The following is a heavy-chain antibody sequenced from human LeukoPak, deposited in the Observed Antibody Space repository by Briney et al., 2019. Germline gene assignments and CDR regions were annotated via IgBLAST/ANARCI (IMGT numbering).Heavy chain of an antibody. CDR3: AKSRGIVVVPAALDY. Sequence: PGGSLRLSCAASGFTFSSYAMSWVRQAPGKGLEWVSAISGSGGSTYYADSVKGRFTISRDNSKNTLYLQMNSLRAEDTAVYYCAKSRGIVVVPAALDYWGQGTLVTVSS. D-gene: IGHD2-2*01. J-gene: IGHJ4*02. V-gene: IGHV3-23*01. CDR1: GFTFSSYA. CDR2: ISGSGGST.